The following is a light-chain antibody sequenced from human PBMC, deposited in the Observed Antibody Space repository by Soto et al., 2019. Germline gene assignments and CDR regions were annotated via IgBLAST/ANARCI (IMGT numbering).Light chain of an antibody. V-gene: IGLV1-40*01. CDR3: QSYDSRLTEV. Sequence: QSVLTQPPSVSGAPGQRVTISCTGSSSNIGARYDVHWYQQLPGTAPKLLFCGNSNRSAGVPDGFSGSKSGTSASLTITGLQADDDDDYYCQSYDSRLTEVFGGGTKLTVL. CDR1: SSNIGARYD. CDR2: GNS. J-gene: IGLJ2*01.